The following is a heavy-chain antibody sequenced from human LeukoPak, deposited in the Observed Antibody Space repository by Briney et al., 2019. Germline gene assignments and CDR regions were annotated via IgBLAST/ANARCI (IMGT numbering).Heavy chain of an antibody. D-gene: IGHD1-26*01. Sequence: ASVKVSCKTSGYKFTSYDISWVRQAPGQGLEWMGWISAYNGDTNYAQKLQGRVTMTTDTSTSTVYMELSSLRSEDTAVYYCASGGSYQLQRLLDYWGQGTLVTVSS. J-gene: IGHJ4*02. V-gene: IGHV1-18*01. CDR2: ISAYNGDT. CDR3: ASGGSYQLQRLLDY. CDR1: GYKFTSYD.